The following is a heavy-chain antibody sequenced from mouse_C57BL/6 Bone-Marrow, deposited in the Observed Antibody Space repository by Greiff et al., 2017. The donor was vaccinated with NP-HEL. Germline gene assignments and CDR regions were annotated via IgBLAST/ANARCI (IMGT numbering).Heavy chain of an antibody. CDR1: GYTFTSYW. J-gene: IGHJ4*01. V-gene: IGHV1-50*01. CDR2: IDPSGSYT. Sequence: VQLKQPGAELVKPGASVKLSCKASGYTFTSYWMPWVKQRPGQGLEWIGEIDPSGSYTNYIQKFKGKATLTVDTSSSTAYMQLSSLTSEDSAVDYCASIYDGNYPYAMDYWGQGTSVTVSS. D-gene: IGHD2-1*01. CDR3: ASIYDGNYPYAMDY.